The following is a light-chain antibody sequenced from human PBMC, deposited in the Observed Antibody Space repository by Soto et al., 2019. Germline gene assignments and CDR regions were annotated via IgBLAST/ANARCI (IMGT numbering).Light chain of an antibody. Sequence: QSVLTQPPSVSGAPGQRVTISCTGSSSNIGAGYDVHWYQQLPGTAPKLLIYGNSNRPSGVPDRFSGSKSGISASLAFTGLQAEDEADYYCQSYDSSLSVLFGGGTQLTVL. J-gene: IGLJ2*01. CDR2: GNS. CDR1: SSNIGAGYD. CDR3: QSYDSSLSVL. V-gene: IGLV1-40*01.